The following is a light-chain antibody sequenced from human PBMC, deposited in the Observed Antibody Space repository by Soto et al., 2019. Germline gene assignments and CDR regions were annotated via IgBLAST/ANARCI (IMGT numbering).Light chain of an antibody. Sequence: EIVLTQSPATLSLSPRERAALSCRASQRGSSYLAWYQQKPGQAPTLLISDASNMATGIPARFSGSGSGTDFNLTVSSIEPEDFAMHYCKERRDWPIPFGGRTKVNI. CDR2: DAS. CDR1: QRGSSY. V-gene: IGKV3-11*01. CDR3: KERRDWPIP. J-gene: IGKJ4*01.